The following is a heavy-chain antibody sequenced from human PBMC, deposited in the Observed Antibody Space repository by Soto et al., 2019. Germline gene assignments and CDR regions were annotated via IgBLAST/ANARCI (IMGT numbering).Heavy chain of an antibody. CDR3: ASGWGFGFDP. CDR1: GGSFSGPN. J-gene: IGHJ5*02. Sequence: PWESLSLTCPVYGGSFSGPNWSWIRQPPGKWLEWIGEIKHSGSTNYNPSLKSRVTISIDMSKNQYSLKVTSVTAADTAVYYCASGWGFGFDPWGQGILVTVSS. D-gene: IGHD3-10*01. V-gene: IGHV4-34*01. CDR2: IKHSGST.